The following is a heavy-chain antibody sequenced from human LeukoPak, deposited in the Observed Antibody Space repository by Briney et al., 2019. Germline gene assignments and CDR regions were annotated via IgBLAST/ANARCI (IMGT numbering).Heavy chain of an antibody. D-gene: IGHD2-21*02. CDR3: AGLPMAVTPHVDY. CDR1: GGSITSYY. CDR2: MYYSGTT. Sequence: SETLSLTCTVSGGSITSYYRSWIRQSPGKGLEWIGFMYYSGTTNYNPSLKSRVTISLGMSKNQFSLKLSSVTAADTAVYYCAGLPMAVTPHVDYWGQGTLVTVSS. V-gene: IGHV4-59*01. J-gene: IGHJ4*02.